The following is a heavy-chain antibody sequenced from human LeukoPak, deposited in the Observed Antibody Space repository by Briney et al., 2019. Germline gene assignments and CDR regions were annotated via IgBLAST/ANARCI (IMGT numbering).Heavy chain of an antibody. CDR2: IIPIFGTA. Sequence: SVKVSCKASGGTFSSYAISWVRQAPGQGLEWMGGIIPIFGTANYAQKFQGRVTMTEDTSTDTAYMELSSLRSEDTAVYYCATTRLGGSGWYTPAYWGQGTLVTVSS. D-gene: IGHD6-13*01. CDR3: ATTRLGGSGWYTPAY. J-gene: IGHJ4*02. CDR1: GGTFSSYA. V-gene: IGHV1-69*06.